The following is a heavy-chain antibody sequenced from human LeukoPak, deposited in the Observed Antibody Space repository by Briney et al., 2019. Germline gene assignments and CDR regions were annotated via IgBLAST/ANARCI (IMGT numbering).Heavy chain of an antibody. CDR2: IYPGDSDT. D-gene: IGHD5-24*01. J-gene: IGHJ4*02. CDR1: GYSFTSYW. Sequence: GGSLKISCKGSGYSFTSYWIGWVRQMPGKGLEWMGIIYPGDSDTRYSPSFQGQVTISADKSISTAYLQWSSLKASDTAMYYCARRAEMATTGIDYWGQGTLVTVSS. V-gene: IGHV5-51*01. CDR3: ARRAEMATTGIDY.